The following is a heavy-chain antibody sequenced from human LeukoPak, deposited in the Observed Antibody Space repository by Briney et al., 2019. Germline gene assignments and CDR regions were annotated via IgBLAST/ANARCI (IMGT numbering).Heavy chain of an antibody. CDR3: AKDIQLST. CDR1: GFTFSVAA. D-gene: IGHD5-24*01. V-gene: IGHV3-23*01. CDR2: IGASGEST. Sequence: GGSLRLSCAASGFTFSVAAMTWVRQAPGKGLEWVSLIGASGESTYYADSVKGRFTVSRDNSKNTLSLQMNSLGVEDTAMYFCAKDIQLSTWGLGTMVTVSS. J-gene: IGHJ3*01.